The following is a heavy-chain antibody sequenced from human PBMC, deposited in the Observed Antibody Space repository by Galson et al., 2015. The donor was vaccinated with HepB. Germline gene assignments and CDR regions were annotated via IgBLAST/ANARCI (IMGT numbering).Heavy chain of an antibody. D-gene: IGHD2-15*01. Sequence: SVKVSCKASGGTFSSYAISWVRQAPGQGLEWMGGIIPIFGTANYAQKFQGRVTITADESTSTAYMELSSLRSEDTAVYYCARTYCSGGSCYSYYFDYWGQGTLATVSS. CDR2: IIPIFGTA. CDR1: GGTFSSYA. CDR3: ARTYCSGGSCYSYYFDY. J-gene: IGHJ4*02. V-gene: IGHV1-69*13.